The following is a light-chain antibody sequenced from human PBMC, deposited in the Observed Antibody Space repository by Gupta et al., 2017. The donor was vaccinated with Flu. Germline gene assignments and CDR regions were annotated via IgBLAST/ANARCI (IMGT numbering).Light chain of an antibody. V-gene: IGKV1-9*01. CDR1: QGISSY. Sequence: LQFTPSPSFLSASVGDRVTITFRASQGISSYLAWYQQKPGKSPKLLIYAASTLQSGVPSRFSGSGSGTEFTLTISSLQPEDFATYYWQQLNRYPLITFGQGTRLEIK. CDR2: AAS. J-gene: IGKJ5*01. CDR3: QQLNRYPLIT.